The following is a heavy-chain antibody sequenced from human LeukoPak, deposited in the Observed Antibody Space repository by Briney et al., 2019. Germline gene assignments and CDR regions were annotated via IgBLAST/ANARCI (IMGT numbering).Heavy chain of an antibody. V-gene: IGHV3-48*01. CDR2: ISSSSSTI. J-gene: IGHJ4*02. CDR3: ARDRHKYNYDSGGYPPY. CDR1: GSTFSSYS. Sequence: GGSLRLSCAASGSTFSSYSMNWVRQAPGKGLEWVSSISSSSSTIYYADSVKGRFTISRDNAKNSLYLQMNTLRAEDTAVYYCARDRHKYNYDSGGYPPYWGQGTLVTVSS. D-gene: IGHD3-22*01.